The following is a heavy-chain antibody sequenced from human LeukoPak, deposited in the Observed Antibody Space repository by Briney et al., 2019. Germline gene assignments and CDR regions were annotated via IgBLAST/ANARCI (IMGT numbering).Heavy chain of an antibody. CDR2: ISGGDGVGT. V-gene: IGHV3-23*01. CDR3: AKRGVERVGVYHYYYYLDV. CDR1: GFTFRSYA. D-gene: IGHD2-15*01. Sequence: GSLRLSCAGSGFTFRSYAMSWVRQAPGKGLEWVSGISGGDGVGTYYANSVKGRFTISRDTSKNTLFLQMNSLRAEDTALYYCAKRGVERVGVYHYYYYLDVWGKGTTVTVSS. J-gene: IGHJ6*03.